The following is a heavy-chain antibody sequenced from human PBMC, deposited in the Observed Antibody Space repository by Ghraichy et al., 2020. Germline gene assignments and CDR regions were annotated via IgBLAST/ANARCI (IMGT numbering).Heavy chain of an antibody. V-gene: IGHV3-23*01. CDR2: ISGSGGST. CDR1: GFTFSSYA. CDR3: AKDPTYYDILTGYSLFDY. J-gene: IGHJ4*02. Sequence: GESLNISCAASGFTFSSYAMSWVRQAPGKGLEWVSAISGSGGSTYYADSVKGRFTISRDNSKNTLYLQMNSLRAEDTAVYYCAKDPTYYDILTGYSLFDYWGQGTLVTVSS. D-gene: IGHD3-9*01.